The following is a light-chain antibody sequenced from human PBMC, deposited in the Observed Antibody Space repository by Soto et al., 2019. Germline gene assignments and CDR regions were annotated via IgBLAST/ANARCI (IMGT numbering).Light chain of an antibody. J-gene: IGKJ1*01. Sequence: IVLAQSPATLSLSPGERATLSCRASQSVSSYLALYQQKPGQAPRLLIDDASNRASGIPARFTGSGSGTDFTLTISSVEPEDSAVYYCQQRGNWWTFGQGTKVDIK. CDR3: QQRGNWWT. CDR2: DAS. V-gene: IGKV3-11*01. CDR1: QSVSSY.